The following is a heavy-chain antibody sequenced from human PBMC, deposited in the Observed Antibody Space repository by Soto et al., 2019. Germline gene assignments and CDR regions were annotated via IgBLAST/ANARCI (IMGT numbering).Heavy chain of an antibody. CDR2: IKSKTDGGTT. CDR1: GFTFSNAW. D-gene: IGHD2-2*01. Sequence: EVQLVESGGGLVKPGGSLRLSCAASGFTFSNAWMNWVRQAPGKGLEWVGRIKSKTDGGTTDYAAPVKGRFTISRDDSKNTLYLQMNSLKTEDTAVYYCTTDKRNDIVLVPAAMLGAYYYYGMDVWGQGTTVTVSS. V-gene: IGHV3-15*07. CDR3: TTDKRNDIVLVPAAMLGAYYYYGMDV. J-gene: IGHJ6*02.